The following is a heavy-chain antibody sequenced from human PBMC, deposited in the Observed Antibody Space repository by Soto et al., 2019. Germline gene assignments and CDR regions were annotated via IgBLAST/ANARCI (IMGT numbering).Heavy chain of an antibody. D-gene: IGHD1-26*01. J-gene: IGHJ4*02. Sequence: PSETLSLTCTVSGDSISSSYWSWIRQPPGKGLEWIGYIYYSGSTTYNPSLKSRVTMSVDTSKNQFSLKLNSVTAADTAVYYCSRDRPGWEPTIGPSFDYWGQGILVTVSS. CDR1: GDSISSSY. CDR3: SRDRPGWEPTIGPSFDY. V-gene: IGHV4-59*01. CDR2: IYYSGST.